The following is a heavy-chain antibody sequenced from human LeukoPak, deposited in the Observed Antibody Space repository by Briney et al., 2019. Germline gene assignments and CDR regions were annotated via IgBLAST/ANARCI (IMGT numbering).Heavy chain of an antibody. D-gene: IGHD2-8*01. Sequence: GGSLRLSCAASGFTFSSYAMRWVRQAPGKGLEWVSAISGSGGSTYYADSVKGRFTISRDNSKNTLYLQMNSLRAEDTAVYYCAKDLVVLMVYAMTSFDYWGQGTLVTVSS. CDR2: ISGSGGST. V-gene: IGHV3-23*01. CDR1: GFTFSSYA. CDR3: AKDLVVLMVYAMTSFDY. J-gene: IGHJ4*02.